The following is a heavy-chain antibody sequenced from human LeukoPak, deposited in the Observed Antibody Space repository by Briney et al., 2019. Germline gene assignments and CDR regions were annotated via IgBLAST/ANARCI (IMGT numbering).Heavy chain of an antibody. CDR1: GFTFSSYA. Sequence: GGSLRLSCAASGFTFSSYAMSWVRQAPGKGPEWVSGISGSGGSTNYADSVKGRFTISRDNSKNTLYLQMNSLRAEDTAVYYCAKGGRSSSWYYLLDYWGQGTLVTVSS. J-gene: IGHJ4*02. CDR2: ISGSGGST. D-gene: IGHD6-13*01. CDR3: AKGGRSSSWYYLLDY. V-gene: IGHV3-23*01.